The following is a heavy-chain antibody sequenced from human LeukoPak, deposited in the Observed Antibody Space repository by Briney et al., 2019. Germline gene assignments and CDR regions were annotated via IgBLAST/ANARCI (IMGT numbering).Heavy chain of an antibody. CDR2: ISYDGSNE. Sequence: HPGGSLRLSCSASGFIFSNYAMRWVRQAPGKGLEWVAVISYDGSNEYYADSVKGRFTISRDNSKNTLYLQMNSLRAEDTAVYYCARNGRPHIVATTTLDYWGQGTLVTVSS. CDR1: GFIFSNYA. D-gene: IGHD5-12*01. J-gene: IGHJ4*02. V-gene: IGHV3-30-3*01. CDR3: ARNGRPHIVATTTLDY.